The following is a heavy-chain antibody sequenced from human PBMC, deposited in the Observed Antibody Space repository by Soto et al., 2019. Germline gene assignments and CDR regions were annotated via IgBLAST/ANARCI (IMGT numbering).Heavy chain of an antibody. Sequence: PGESLKISCKGSGYSFTTYWLAWVRQMPGKGLEYMGIIYPGDSDARYSPSSQGQVTLSADKSISTAYLQWTSLKASDTAIYYCARARVSTPRLEDPFDIWGQGTMVTVS. CDR1: GYSFTTYW. CDR2: IYPGDSDA. V-gene: IGHV5-51*01. CDR3: ARARVSTPRLEDPFDI. J-gene: IGHJ3*02. D-gene: IGHD5-12*01.